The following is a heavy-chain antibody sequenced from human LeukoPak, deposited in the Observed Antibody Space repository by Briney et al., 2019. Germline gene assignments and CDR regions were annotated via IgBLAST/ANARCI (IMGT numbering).Heavy chain of an antibody. J-gene: IGHJ4*02. CDR1: GYSFTSYW. D-gene: IGHD4-23*01. V-gene: IGHV5-51*01. CDR3: ATAPDYGGNFYYFDY. Sequence: GESLKISCEGSGYSFTSYWIGWVRQMPGKGLEWMGIIYPGDSDTRYSPSFQGQVTISADKSISTAYLQWSSLKASDTAMYYCATAPDYGGNFYYFDYWGQGTLVTVSS. CDR2: IYPGDSDT.